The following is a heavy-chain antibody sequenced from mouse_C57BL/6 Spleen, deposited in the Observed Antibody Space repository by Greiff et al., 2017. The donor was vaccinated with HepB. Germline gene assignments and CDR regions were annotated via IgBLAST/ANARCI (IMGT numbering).Heavy chain of an antibody. CDR1: GYAFSSSW. CDR3: ARSGSGSRNYYAMDY. J-gene: IGHJ4*01. Sequence: LVEPGASVKISCKASGYAFSSSWMNWVKQRPGKGLEWIGRIYPGDGDTNYNGKFKGKATLTADKSSSTAYMQLSSLTSEDSAVYFCARSGSGSRNYYAMDYWGQGTSVTVSS. V-gene: IGHV1-82*01. D-gene: IGHD1-1*01. CDR2: IYPGDGDT.